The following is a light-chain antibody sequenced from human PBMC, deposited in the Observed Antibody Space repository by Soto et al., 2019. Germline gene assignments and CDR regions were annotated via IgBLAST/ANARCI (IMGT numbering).Light chain of an antibody. J-gene: IGKJ2*01. Sequence: DIAMTQSPLSLPVTPGEAATISCRSSQSLMHSRGYVFLDYRASGVPDRFSGSVSGTDFTLRISRVEAEDVGLYFCMQALKTPYTFGQGTKLEIK. V-gene: IGKV2-28*01. CDR3: MQALKTPYT. CDR1: QSLMHSRGYVF.